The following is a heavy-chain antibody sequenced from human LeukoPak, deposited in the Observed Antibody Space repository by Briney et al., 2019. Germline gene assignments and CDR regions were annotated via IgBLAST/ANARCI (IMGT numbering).Heavy chain of an antibody. Sequence: PSETLSLTCTVSGYSISSGYYWGWIRQPPGKGLEWIGSMYHSGSTYYNPSLKSRVTISVDTSKNQFSLKLSSVTAADTAVYYCARGLALRYFDGLYSDAFDIWGQGTMVTVSS. V-gene: IGHV4-38-2*02. CDR3: ARGLALRYFDGLYSDAFDI. CDR1: GYSISSGYY. CDR2: MYHSGST. J-gene: IGHJ3*02. D-gene: IGHD3-9*01.